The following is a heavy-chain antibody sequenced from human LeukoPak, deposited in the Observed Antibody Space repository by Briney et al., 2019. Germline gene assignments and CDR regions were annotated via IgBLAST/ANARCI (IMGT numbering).Heavy chain of an antibody. V-gene: IGHV4-4*02. J-gene: IGHJ4*02. D-gene: IGHD2-2*01. CDR2: IYHGGST. Sequence: PSGTLSLTCAVSGGSISSSNWWSWVRQPPGKGLEWIGEIYHGGSTNYNPSLKSRVTISVDKSKNQFSLKLSSVTAADTAVHYCARPVAGSSVWRSFDDWGQGTLVTASS. CDR3: ARPVAGSSVWRSFDD. CDR1: GGSISSSNW.